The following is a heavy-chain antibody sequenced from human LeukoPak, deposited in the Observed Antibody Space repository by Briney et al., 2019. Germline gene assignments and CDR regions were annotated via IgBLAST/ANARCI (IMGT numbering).Heavy chain of an antibody. CDR3: ARVQFYYDSMGAFDI. CDR1: GYTSTGYY. Sequence: ASVKVSCKASGYTSTGYYMHWVRQAPGQGLEWMGWINPNSGGTNYAQKFQGRVTMTRDTSISTAYMELSRLRSDDTAVYYCARVQFYYDSMGAFDIWGQGTMVTVSS. J-gene: IGHJ3*02. V-gene: IGHV1-2*02. CDR2: INPNSGGT. D-gene: IGHD3-22*01.